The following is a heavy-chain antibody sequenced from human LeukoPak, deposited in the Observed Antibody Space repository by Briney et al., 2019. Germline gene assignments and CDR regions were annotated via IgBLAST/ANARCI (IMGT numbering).Heavy chain of an antibody. CDR2: IYYTGST. D-gene: IGHD3-22*01. CDR1: GGSISRSGYS. CDR3: ARGGDSSGYEGRFDP. Sequence: SETLSLTCAVSGGSISRSGYSWSWIRQPPGKGLDWIAYIYYTGSTYYNPSLKSRVTISLDTSKNQFSLKLTSVTAADTAVYYCARGGDSSGYEGRFDPWGQGTLVTVSS. V-gene: IGHV4-30-4*07. J-gene: IGHJ5*02.